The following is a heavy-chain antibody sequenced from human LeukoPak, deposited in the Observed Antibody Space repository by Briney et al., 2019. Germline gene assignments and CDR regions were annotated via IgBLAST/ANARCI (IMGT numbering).Heavy chain of an antibody. D-gene: IGHD6-19*01. V-gene: IGHV3-30*02. CDR1: GFTFSSYG. CDR3: AKEAGSSGWFTPFSNYMDV. Sequence: GGSLRLSCAASGFTFSSYGMHWVRQAPGKGLEWVAFIRYDGSNKYYADSVKGRFTISRGNSKNTLYLQMNSLRAEDTAVYYCAKEAGSSGWFTPFSNYMDVWGKGTTVTVSS. J-gene: IGHJ6*03. CDR2: IRYDGSNK.